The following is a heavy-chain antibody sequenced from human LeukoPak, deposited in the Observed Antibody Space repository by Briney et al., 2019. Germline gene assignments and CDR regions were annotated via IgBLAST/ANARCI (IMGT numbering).Heavy chain of an antibody. D-gene: IGHD3-22*01. CDR3: SGYNWFDP. Sequence: GGSLRLSCAASGFIFSTYGMHWVRQAPGKGREWVAVISHDGGDKYYADSVKGRFTISRDNSKSTLYLQMNSLRAEDTAVYYCSGYNWFDPWGQGTLVTVSS. V-gene: IGHV3-30*03. CDR2: ISHDGGDK. J-gene: IGHJ5*02. CDR1: GFIFSTYG.